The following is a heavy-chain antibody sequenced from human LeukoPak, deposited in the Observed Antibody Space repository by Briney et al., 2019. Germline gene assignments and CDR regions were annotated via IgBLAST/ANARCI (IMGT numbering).Heavy chain of an antibody. CDR3: AKEDILTVYYNHPIDY. V-gene: IGHV3-30*18. D-gene: IGHD3-9*01. J-gene: IGHJ4*02. CDR2: ISYDGSNE. CDR1: GFTFSSYG. Sequence: GGSLRLSCAASGFTFSSYGMHWVRQAPGKGLEWVALISYDGSNEYYADSVRGRFTISRDNSKNTLYLQMNSLRAEDTAVYYCAKEDILTVYYNHPIDYWGQGTLVTVSS.